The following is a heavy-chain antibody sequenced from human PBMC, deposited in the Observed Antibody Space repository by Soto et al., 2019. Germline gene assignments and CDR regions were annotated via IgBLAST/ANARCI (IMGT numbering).Heavy chain of an antibody. V-gene: IGHV4-59*13. CDR3: ERAYSPALGAPWARVNWSDP. CDR1: GGSMSNYY. CDR2: IYYIGST. D-gene: IGHD1-26*01. Sequence: PSETLSLTCTVSGGSMSNYYWSLMRQPPGKGLEWIGYIYYIGSTNYNPSLKSRVTMSVDTSRNQLSLNLTSVTAADTAVYYCERAYSPALGAPWARVNWSDPSGQGTRVTVSS. J-gene: IGHJ5*02.